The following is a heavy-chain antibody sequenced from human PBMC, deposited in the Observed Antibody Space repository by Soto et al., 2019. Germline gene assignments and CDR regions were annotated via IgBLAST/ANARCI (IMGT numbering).Heavy chain of an antibody. CDR1: GYTFTNFV. D-gene: IGHD3-16*01. V-gene: IGHV1-18*01. CDR2: LSACHGNT. CDR3: ARGGTPIDY. Sequence: GASVKVSCKASGYTFTNFVIIWVRQAPGQGVEWMGWLSACHGNTNYAQNFQGRVTITTDTSTSTAYMELRSLRPDDTAVYYCARGGTPIDYRGQGTLVTVSS. J-gene: IGHJ4*02.